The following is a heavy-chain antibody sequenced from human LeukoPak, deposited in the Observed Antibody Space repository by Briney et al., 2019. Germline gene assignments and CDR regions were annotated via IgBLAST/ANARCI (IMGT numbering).Heavy chain of an antibody. CDR2: IKQDGSEK. Sequence: PGGSLRLSCAASGFTFSSYWMSWVRQAPGKGLEWVANIKQDGSEKYYVDSVKGRFTISRDNAKNSLYLQMNSLRAEDTAVYYCARDQYSSGPRPIDYWGQGTLVTVSS. CDR1: GFTFSSYW. CDR3: ARDQYSSGPRPIDY. D-gene: IGHD5-18*01. J-gene: IGHJ4*02. V-gene: IGHV3-7*01.